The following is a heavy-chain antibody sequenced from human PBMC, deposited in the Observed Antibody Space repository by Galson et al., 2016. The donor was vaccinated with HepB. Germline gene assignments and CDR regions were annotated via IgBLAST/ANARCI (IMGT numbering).Heavy chain of an antibody. D-gene: IGHD6-13*01. Sequence: SLRLSCAASGFTFSTYGMNWVRQAPGKGLEWVSYIISTSTTIFYADSLRGRFTISRDNARNSLYLQMNSLRDEDTALYYLARVGIAAASYYFDSCGQGTLVTVSS. CDR3: ARVGIAAASYYFDS. CDR2: IISTSTTI. J-gene: IGHJ4*02. V-gene: IGHV3-48*02. CDR1: GFTFSTYG.